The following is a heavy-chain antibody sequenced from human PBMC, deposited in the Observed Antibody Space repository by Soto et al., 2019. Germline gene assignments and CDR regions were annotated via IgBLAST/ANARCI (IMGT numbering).Heavy chain of an antibody. D-gene: IGHD1-26*01. Sequence: GASVKVSCKASGCDFGSFGIQFLRQTRGRGLEWIGWIVVVSGSTNYARHFQGRVAISRDMSSSTAYLDLYDLKSDDTAVYFCSADHPHMAMGWPVWGQGTTVTVSS. J-gene: IGHJ6*02. CDR3: SADHPHMAMGWPV. V-gene: IGHV1-58*02. CDR2: IVVVSGST. CDR1: GCDFGSFG.